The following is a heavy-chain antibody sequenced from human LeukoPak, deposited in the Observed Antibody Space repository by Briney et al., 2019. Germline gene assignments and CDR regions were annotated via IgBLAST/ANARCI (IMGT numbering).Heavy chain of an antibody. V-gene: IGHV1-18*01. Sequence: GASVKVSCKTSGYTFTSYGISWVRQAPGQGLEWMGWISVYNGNTNYTQKFQDRVTMTTDTSTSTAYMELRSLRSDDTAVYYCARGELYYDILTGYRDSYYFDYWGQGTLVTVSS. CDR3: ARGELYYDILTGYRDSYYFDY. J-gene: IGHJ4*02. CDR2: ISVYNGNT. D-gene: IGHD3-9*01. CDR1: GYTFTSYG.